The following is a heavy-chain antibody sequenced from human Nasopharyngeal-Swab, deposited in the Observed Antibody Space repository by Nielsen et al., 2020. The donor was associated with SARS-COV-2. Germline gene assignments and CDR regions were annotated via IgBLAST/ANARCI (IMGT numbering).Heavy chain of an antibody. Sequence: SETLSLTYTVSGGSISSYYWSWIRQPPGKGLEWIGYIYYSGSTNYNPSLKSRVTISVDTSKNQFSLKLSSVTAADTAVYYCARLVGATDYYYYGMDVWGQGTTVTVSS. CDR2: IYYSGST. V-gene: IGHV4-59*01. D-gene: IGHD1-26*01. CDR1: GGSISSYY. J-gene: IGHJ6*02. CDR3: ARLVGATDYYYYGMDV.